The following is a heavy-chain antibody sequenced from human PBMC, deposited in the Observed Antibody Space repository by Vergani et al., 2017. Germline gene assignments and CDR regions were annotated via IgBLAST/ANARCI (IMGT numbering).Heavy chain of an antibody. Sequence: EVHLLESGGGLVQSGGSLRLSCAASGFTFSNSAVSWVRQAPGRGLAWVSSISGPGLSTYYADSVKGRFSISRDNSKNTVFLQMHSLRAEDTAIYYCARGPTPFYCGGDCFRGYLDYWGQGTPVTVSS. J-gene: IGHJ4*02. CDR3: ARGPTPFYCGGDCFRGYLDY. CDR1: GFTFSNSA. CDR2: ISGPGLST. D-gene: IGHD2-21*01. V-gene: IGHV3-23*01.